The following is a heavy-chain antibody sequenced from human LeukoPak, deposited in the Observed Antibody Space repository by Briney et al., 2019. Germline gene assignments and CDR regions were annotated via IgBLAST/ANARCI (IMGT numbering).Heavy chain of an antibody. CDR2: VYYSGST. D-gene: IGHD2-2*01. CDR1: GGSISSYY. V-gene: IGHV4-59*01. CDR3: ARGYQSYYYYYMDV. Sequence: SETLPLTCTVSGGSISSYYWSWIRQPPGKGLEWIGHVYYSGSTNYNPSLKSRVVISVDTSNNQFSLKLSSVTAADTALYYCARGYQSYYYYYMDVWGKGTTVTVSS. J-gene: IGHJ6*03.